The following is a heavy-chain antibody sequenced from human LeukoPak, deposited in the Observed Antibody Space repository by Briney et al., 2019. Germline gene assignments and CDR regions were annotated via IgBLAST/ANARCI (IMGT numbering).Heavy chain of an antibody. V-gene: IGHV4-34*01. CDR2: INHSGST. CDR3: ARXXLHYYYYGMDV. Sequence: SETLSLTCTVSGGSISSYYWSWIRQPPGKGLEWIGEINHSGSTNYNPSLKSRVTISVDTSKNQFSLKLSSVTAADTAVYYCARXXLHYYYYGMDVWGQGTTVTVSS. CDR1: GGSISSYY. J-gene: IGHJ6*02.